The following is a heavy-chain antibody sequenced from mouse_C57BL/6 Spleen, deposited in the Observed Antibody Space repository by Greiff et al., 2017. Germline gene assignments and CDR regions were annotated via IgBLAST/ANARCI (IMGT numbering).Heavy chain of an antibody. J-gene: IGHJ2*01. Sequence: VQLQQSGPGLVQPSQSLSITCTVSGFSLTSYGVHWVRQSPGKGLEWLGVIWRGGSTDYNAAFMSRLSITKDNSKSQVFFKMNSLQADDTAIYYCAKNRGSSPYYFDYWGQGTTLTVSS. V-gene: IGHV2-5*01. CDR2: IWRGGST. CDR3: AKNRGSSPYYFDY. D-gene: IGHD1-1*01. CDR1: GFSLTSYG.